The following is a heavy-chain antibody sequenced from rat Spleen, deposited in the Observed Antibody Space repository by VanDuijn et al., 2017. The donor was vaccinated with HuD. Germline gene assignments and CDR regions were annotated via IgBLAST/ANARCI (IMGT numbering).Heavy chain of an antibody. CDR1: GFTFSNYG. CDR2: ITSGGSNT. CDR3: ARTTYDYFDY. V-gene: IGHV5-25*01. J-gene: IGHJ2*01. D-gene: IGHD2-1*01. Sequence: EVQLVESGGGLVQPGRSMKLSCAASGFTFSNYGLHWIRQAPKKGLEWVATITSGGSNTYYPDTVKGRFTISRDNAKSTLYLQMNSLRSEDTAAYYCARTTYDYFDYWGQGVMVTVSS.